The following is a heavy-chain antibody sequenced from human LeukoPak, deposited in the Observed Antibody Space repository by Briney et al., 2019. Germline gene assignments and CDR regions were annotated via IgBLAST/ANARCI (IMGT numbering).Heavy chain of an antibody. J-gene: IGHJ6*02. Sequence: ASVKVSCKASGGTFSSYAISWVRQAPGQGLEWMGGIIPILGTANYAQKFQGRVTITADESTSTAYMELSSLRSEDTAVYYCAAGYCTNGVCYPLYYYYGMDVWGQGTTVTVSS. D-gene: IGHD2-8*01. CDR2: IIPILGTA. V-gene: IGHV1-69*13. CDR1: GGTFSSYA. CDR3: AAGYCTNGVCYPLYYYYGMDV.